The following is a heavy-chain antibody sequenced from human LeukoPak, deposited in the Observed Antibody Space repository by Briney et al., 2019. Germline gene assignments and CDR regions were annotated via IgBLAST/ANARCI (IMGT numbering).Heavy chain of an antibody. V-gene: IGHV1-2*02. CDR3: ARGRYCSGGSCYEFDP. CDR2: INPNSGGT. D-gene: IGHD2-15*01. Sequence: ASVKVSCKASGYTFTGYYMHWVRQAPGQRLEWMGWINPNSGGTNYAQKFQGRVTMTRDMSTSTVYMELSSLRSEDTAVYYCARGRYCSGGSCYEFDPWGQGTLVTVSS. J-gene: IGHJ5*02. CDR1: GYTFTGYY.